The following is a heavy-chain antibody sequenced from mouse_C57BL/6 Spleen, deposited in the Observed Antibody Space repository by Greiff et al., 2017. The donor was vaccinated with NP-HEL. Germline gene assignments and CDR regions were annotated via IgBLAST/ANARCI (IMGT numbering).Heavy chain of an antibody. CDR3: ARNRLGQGYFDY. Sequence: QVQLQQPGAELVRPGSSVKLSCKASGYTFTSYWMHWVKQRPIQGLEWIGNIDPSDSETHYNQKFKDKATLTVDKSSSTAYMQLSSLTSEDSAVYYCARNRLGQGYFDYWGQCTTLTVSS. J-gene: IGHJ2*01. D-gene: IGHD3-3*01. CDR1: GYTFTSYW. CDR2: IDPSDSET. V-gene: IGHV1-52*01.